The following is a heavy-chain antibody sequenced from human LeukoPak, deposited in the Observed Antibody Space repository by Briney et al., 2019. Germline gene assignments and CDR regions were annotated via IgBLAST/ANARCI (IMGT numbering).Heavy chain of an antibody. J-gene: IGHJ4*02. V-gene: IGHV3-23*01. CDR2: ISGSGGST. D-gene: IGHD3-9*01. Sequence: PGGSLRLSCAASGFTFSSYAMGWVRQAPGKGLEWVSAISGSGGSTYYADSVKGRFTISRDNSKNTLYLQMTSLRAEDTAVYYCAKDLLYYDILTGSYWGQGTLVTVSS. CDR1: GFTFSSYA. CDR3: AKDLLYYDILTGSY.